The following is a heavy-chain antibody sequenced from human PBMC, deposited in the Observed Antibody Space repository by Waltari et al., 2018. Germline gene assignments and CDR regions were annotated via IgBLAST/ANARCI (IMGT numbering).Heavy chain of an antibody. Sequence: QVQLVESGGGVVQPGRSLRLSCAASGFTFSSYAMHWVRQAPGKGLEWVAVISYDGSNKYYADSVKGRFTISRDNSKNTLYLQMNSLRAEDTAVYYCASGVMIVVGGDAFDIWGQGTMVTVSS. CDR2: ISYDGSNK. CDR1: GFTFSSYA. D-gene: IGHD3-22*01. CDR3: ASGVMIVVGGDAFDI. J-gene: IGHJ3*02. V-gene: IGHV3-30-3*01.